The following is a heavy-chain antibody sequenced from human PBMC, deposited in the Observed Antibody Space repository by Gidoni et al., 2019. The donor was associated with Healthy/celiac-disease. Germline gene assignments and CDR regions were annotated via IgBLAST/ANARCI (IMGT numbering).Heavy chain of an antibody. CDR3: ARMSDWSGYYFDY. CDR2: IIPILGIA. Sequence: QVQLVQSGAEVKKPGSSVKVSCKASGATFSSYAISWVRQAPGQGLEWMGRIIPILGIANYAQKFQGRVTITADKSTSTAYMELSSLRSEDTAVYYCARMSDWSGYYFDYWGQGTLVTVSS. V-gene: IGHV1-69*09. CDR1: GATFSSYA. J-gene: IGHJ4*02. D-gene: IGHD3-3*01.